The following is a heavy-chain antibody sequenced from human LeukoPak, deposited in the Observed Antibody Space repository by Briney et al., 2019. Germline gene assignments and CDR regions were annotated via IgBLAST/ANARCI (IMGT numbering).Heavy chain of an antibody. CDR1: GGSISSYY. CDR3: AAASVTGYYYYGMDV. V-gene: IGHV4-59*01. J-gene: IGHJ6*02. CDR2: IYYSGST. D-gene: IGHD4-17*01. Sequence: SETLSLTCTVSGGSISSYYWSWIRQPPGKGLEWIGYIYYSGSTNYNPSLKSRVTISVDTSKNQFSLKLSSVTAADTAVYYCAAASVTGYYYYGMDVWGQGTTVTVSS.